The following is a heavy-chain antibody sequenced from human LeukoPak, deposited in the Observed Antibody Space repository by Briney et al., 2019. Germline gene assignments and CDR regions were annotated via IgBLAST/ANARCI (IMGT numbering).Heavy chain of an antibody. D-gene: IGHD3-10*01. CDR1: GGTFSSYA. CDR3: ARDHGVWFGDFNYSYMDV. V-gene: IGHV1-69*05. CDR2: IIPIFGTS. J-gene: IGHJ6*03. Sequence: ASVKVSCKASGGTFSSYAISWVRQAPGQGLEWMGRIIPIFGTSNYAQKFQGRVTITTDESTSTAYMELSSLRSEETAVYYCARDHGVWFGDFNYSYMDVWGKGTTVTVYS.